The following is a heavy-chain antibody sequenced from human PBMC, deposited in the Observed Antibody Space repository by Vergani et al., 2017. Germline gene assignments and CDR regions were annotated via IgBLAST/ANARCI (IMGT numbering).Heavy chain of an antibody. Sequence: QVQLQQSGPGLVKPSETLSLTCSVSGYSISSGYYWGGVRQSPGKGLEWIASIYHTGSTYYNPSLESRVTISVDTSKNQFSLNVTSVSAADTAVYYCARFHYDVFTVSASYFDYWGQGTLVTVSS. CDR3: ARFHYDVFTVSASYFDY. V-gene: IGHV4-38-2*02. J-gene: IGHJ4*02. CDR1: GYSISSGYY. D-gene: IGHD3-9*01. CDR2: IYHTGST.